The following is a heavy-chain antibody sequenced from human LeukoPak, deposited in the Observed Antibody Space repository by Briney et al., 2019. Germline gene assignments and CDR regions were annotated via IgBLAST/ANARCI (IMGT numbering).Heavy chain of an antibody. V-gene: IGHV3-23*01. CDR3: AKVRASDYYDSSGYSDY. D-gene: IGHD3-22*01. CDR1: GFTFSSYG. CDR2: ISGSGGST. Sequence: PGGSLRLSCAASGFTFSSYGLSWVRQAPGKGLEWVSAISGSGGSTYYADSVKGRFTISRDNSKNTLYLQMNSLRAEDTAVYYCAKVRASDYYDSSGYSDYWGQGTLVTVSS. J-gene: IGHJ4*02.